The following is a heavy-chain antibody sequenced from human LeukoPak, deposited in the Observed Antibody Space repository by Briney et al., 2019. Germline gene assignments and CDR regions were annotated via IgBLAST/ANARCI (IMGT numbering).Heavy chain of an antibody. V-gene: IGHV4-30-4*01. CDR2: IYYSGST. CDR3: ARVGTMVRGVRSWFDP. J-gene: IGHJ5*02. CDR1: GGSISSGDYD. Sequence: PSETLSLTCTVSGGSISSGDYDWSWIRQPPGKGLEWIGYIYYSGSTYYNPSLKSRVTISVDTSKNQFSLKLSSVTAADTAVYYCARVGTMVRGVRSWFDPWGQGTLVTVSS. D-gene: IGHD3-10*01.